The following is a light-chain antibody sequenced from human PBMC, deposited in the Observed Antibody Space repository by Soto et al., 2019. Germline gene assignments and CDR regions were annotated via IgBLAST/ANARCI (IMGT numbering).Light chain of an antibody. CDR3: SSYAGSNTFVV. Sequence: QSALTQPPSASGSPGQSVTISCTGTSSDVGGYNSVSWYQQHPGKAPKLMIYGVSKRPSGVPDRFSGSKSGNTASLTVSGLQAEDEADYYCSSYAGSNTFVVFGGGTKLTVL. CDR1: SSDVGGYNS. V-gene: IGLV2-8*01. CDR2: GVS. J-gene: IGLJ2*01.